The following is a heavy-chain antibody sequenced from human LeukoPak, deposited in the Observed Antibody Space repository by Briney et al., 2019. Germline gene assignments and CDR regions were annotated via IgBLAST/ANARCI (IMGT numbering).Heavy chain of an antibody. D-gene: IGHD5-18*01. CDR3: ARGPRGYSYGFSGGKYYMEV. CDR2: INHNGST. Sequence: SETLSLTCAVYGWSFSDYYWSWIRQPPGKGLEWVGEINHNGSTNYNPSLKSRVTIYVDTSKNQFSLRLSSVTAADTDVYYCARGPRGYSYGFSGGKYYMEVWGKGTTVTVSS. CDR1: GWSFSDYY. J-gene: IGHJ6*03. V-gene: IGHV4-34*01.